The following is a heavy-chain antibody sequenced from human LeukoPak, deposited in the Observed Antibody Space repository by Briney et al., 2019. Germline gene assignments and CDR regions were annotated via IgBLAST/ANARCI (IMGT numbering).Heavy chain of an antibody. CDR2: INHSGST. CDR3: ARGVTPDY. J-gene: IGHJ4*02. Sequence: SETLSLTCAVYGGSFSGYYWSWIRQPPGKGLEWIGEINHSGSTNYNPSLKSRVTISVDTSKNQFSLKLSSVTAADTAVYYCARGVTPDYWGRGTLVTVSS. D-gene: IGHD2-21*02. CDR1: GGSFSGYY. V-gene: IGHV4-34*01.